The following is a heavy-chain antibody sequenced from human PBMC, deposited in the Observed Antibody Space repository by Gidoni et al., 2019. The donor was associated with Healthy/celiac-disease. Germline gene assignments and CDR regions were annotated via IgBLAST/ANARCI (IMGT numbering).Heavy chain of an antibody. D-gene: IGHD3-22*01. V-gene: IGHV1-2*04. CDR2: INPNSGGT. J-gene: IGHJ4*02. CDR1: GYTFTGYD. CDR3: ARGGYDSSGYYWDY. Sequence: QVQLVQSGAEVKKPGASVKVSCKAHGYTFTGYDRHWVRQAPGQGLEWMGWINPNSGGTNYAQKFQGWVTMTRDTSISTAYMELSRLRSDDTAVYYCARGGYDSSGYYWDYWGQGTLVTVSS.